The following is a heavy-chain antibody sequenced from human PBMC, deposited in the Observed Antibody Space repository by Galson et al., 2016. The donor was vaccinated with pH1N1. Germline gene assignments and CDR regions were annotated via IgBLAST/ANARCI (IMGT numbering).Heavy chain of an antibody. CDR3: ARQYDFGDYRGDAFDI. Sequence: KKPGESLKISCKASGYSFTRYWIAWVRQVPGKGLEWVGVVNPGGSTIRYSPPFQGQVTISSDKSINTAYLQWISLKASDTATYYCARQYDFGDYRGDAFDIWGQGTMVIVSS. CDR1: GYSFTRYW. CDR2: VNPGGSTI. V-gene: IGHV5-51*03. D-gene: IGHD4-17*01. J-gene: IGHJ3*02.